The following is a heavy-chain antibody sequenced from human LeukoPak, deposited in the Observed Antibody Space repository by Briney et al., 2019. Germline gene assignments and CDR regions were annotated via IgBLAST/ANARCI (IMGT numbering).Heavy chain of an antibody. D-gene: IGHD2-2*01. J-gene: IGHJ4*02. Sequence: GGSLRLSCAVSGLTVSSNYMSWVRQAPGKGLEWVSTLYSDGSTYYADSVKGRFTISRDNSKNTLYLQMNSLRAEDTAVYYCAKSTRYCSSTSCYAEYYFDYWGQGTLVTVSS. V-gene: IGHV3-53*01. CDR3: AKSTRYCSSTSCYAEYYFDY. CDR2: LYSDGST. CDR1: GLTVSSNY.